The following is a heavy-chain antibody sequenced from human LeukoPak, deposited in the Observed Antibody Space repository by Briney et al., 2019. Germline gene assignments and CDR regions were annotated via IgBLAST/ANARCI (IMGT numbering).Heavy chain of an antibody. J-gene: IGHJ4*02. CDR3: TQTYQLLPIN. CDR2: ISGRGGST. Sequence: GASLTLSCAASGFTFSSYAMSWVRQAPGKGLEWVSAISGRGGSTYYADSVKGRFTISRDNSKNTLYPEMNTLRSGDTAVYYFTQTYQLLPINWGQGTLVTVSS. V-gene: IGHV3-23*01. CDR1: GFTFSSYA. D-gene: IGHD2-2*01.